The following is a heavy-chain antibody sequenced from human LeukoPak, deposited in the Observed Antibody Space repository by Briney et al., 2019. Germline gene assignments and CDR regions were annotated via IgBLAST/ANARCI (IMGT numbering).Heavy chain of an antibody. CDR2: IWYDGSSK. CDR3: ARGDRSSWFNFDY. CDR1: GFTFSSYA. V-gene: IGHV3-33*01. J-gene: IGHJ4*02. D-gene: IGHD6-13*01. Sequence: GGSLRLSCAASGFTFSSYAMHWVRQAPGKGLQWVAVIWYDGSSKYYADSVKGRLTISRDNSKNTLYLQMNSLRADDTAVYYCARGDRSSWFNFDYWGQGTLVTVSS.